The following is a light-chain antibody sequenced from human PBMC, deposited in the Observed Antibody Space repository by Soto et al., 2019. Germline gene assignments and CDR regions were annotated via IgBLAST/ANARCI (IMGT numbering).Light chain of an antibody. CDR1: QGIKND. V-gene: IGKV1-6*01. Sequence: AIQMTQSPSSLSASVGDRVTITCRASQGIKNDLGWYQQKPGKAPKLLISAASSLESGVPSRFSGSGSGTDFTLTITSLQPDYFATYYCLQDYNYPFTFGGGTMVEVK. J-gene: IGKJ4*01. CDR2: AAS. CDR3: LQDYNYPFT.